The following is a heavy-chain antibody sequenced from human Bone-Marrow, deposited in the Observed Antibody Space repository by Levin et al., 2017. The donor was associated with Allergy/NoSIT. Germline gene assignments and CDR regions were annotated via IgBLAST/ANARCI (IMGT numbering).Heavy chain of an antibody. CDR2: ISWNSGSR. CDR1: GFSFGDNA. D-gene: IGHD6-19*01. CDR3: TNDLSGQWLVPSPEY. J-gene: IGHJ4*02. V-gene: IGHV3-9*01. Sequence: GGSLRLSCAASGFSFGDNAMHWVRQVPGKGLEWVSGISWNSGSRGYAESVRGRFTISRDNAKNSLFLQMDRLRAEDSGLYYCTNDLSGQWLVPSPEYWGRGTLVTVSS.